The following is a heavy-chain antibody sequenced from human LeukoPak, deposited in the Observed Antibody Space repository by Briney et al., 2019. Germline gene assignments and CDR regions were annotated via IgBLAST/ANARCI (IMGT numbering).Heavy chain of an antibody. D-gene: IGHD3-10*01. CDR3: AKDGERYYGSGSQRIYYYYGMDV. V-gene: IGHV3-23*01. Sequence: GGSLRLSCAASGFTFSSYAMSWVRQAPGKGLEWVSAISGSGGSTYYADSVKGRFTISRDNSKNTLYLQMNSLRAEDTAVYYCAKDGERYYGSGSQRIYYYYGMDVWGQGTTVTVSS. CDR2: ISGSGGST. J-gene: IGHJ6*02. CDR1: GFTFSSYA.